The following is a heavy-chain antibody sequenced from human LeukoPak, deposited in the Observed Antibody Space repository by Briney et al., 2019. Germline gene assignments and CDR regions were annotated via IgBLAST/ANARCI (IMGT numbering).Heavy chain of an antibody. CDR2: ISAYNGNT. CDR3: ARENVGRYFESSGYYYTPHDGFDI. D-gene: IGHD3-22*01. V-gene: IGHV1-18*01. CDR1: GYTFTSYG. Sequence: ASVKVSCKASGYTFTSYGISWVRQAPGQGLEWMGWISAYNGNTNYAQKLQGRVTMTTDTSTSTAYMELRSLRSDDTAVYYCARENVGRYFESSGYYYTPHDGFDIWGQGTVVTVSS. J-gene: IGHJ3*02.